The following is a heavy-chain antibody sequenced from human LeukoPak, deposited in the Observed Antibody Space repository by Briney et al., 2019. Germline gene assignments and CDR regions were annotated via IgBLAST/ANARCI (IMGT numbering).Heavy chain of an antibody. CDR2: IIPTFGTA. J-gene: IGHJ4*02. CDR1: GGTFSSYA. Sequence: ASVKVSCKASGGTFSSYAISWVRQAPGQGLEWMGGIIPTFGTANYAQKFQGRVTITTDESTSTAYMELSSLRSEDTAVYYCARGGHGYNHFDYWGQGTLVTVSS. V-gene: IGHV1-69*05. CDR3: ARGGHGYNHFDY. D-gene: IGHD5-24*01.